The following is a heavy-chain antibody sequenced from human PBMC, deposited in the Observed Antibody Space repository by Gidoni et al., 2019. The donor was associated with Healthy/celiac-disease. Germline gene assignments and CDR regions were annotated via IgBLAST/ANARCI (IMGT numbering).Heavy chain of an antibody. J-gene: IGHJ4*02. Sequence: QVQLVQSGAEVKKPAASVEVSCKASGYTFTSYGISWGRQAPGQGREWTGWISAYNVNKNDAQQLQGRVTMTTDTSTSTAYRERRGLRSDDTAAYYVARTGREVMFDYWGQGTLVTVSS. CDR3: ARTGREVMFDY. CDR1: GYTFTSYG. CDR2: ISAYNVNK. D-gene: IGHD7-27*01. V-gene: IGHV1-18*01.